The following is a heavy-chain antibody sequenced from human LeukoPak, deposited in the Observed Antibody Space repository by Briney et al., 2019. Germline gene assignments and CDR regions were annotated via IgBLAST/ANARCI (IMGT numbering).Heavy chain of an antibody. CDR1: GGSISSYY. J-gene: IGHJ3*02. CDR3: ARKYCSSTSCYPDAFDI. D-gene: IGHD2-2*01. CDR2: IYYSGST. V-gene: IGHV4-59*12. Sequence: SETLSLTCTVSGGSISSYYRSWIRQPPGKGLEWIGYIYYSGSTNYNPSLKSRVTISVDTSKNQFSLKLSSVTAADTAVYYCARKYCSSTSCYPDAFDIRGQGTMVTVSS.